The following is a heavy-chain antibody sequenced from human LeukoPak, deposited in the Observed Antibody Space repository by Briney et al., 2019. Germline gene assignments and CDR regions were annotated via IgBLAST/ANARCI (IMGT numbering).Heavy chain of an antibody. CDR3: AREIRVTTDAFDI. CDR1: GGSFSGYY. J-gene: IGHJ3*02. V-gene: IGHV4-34*01. Sequence: SETLPLTCAVYGGSFSGYYWSWIRQPPGKGLEWIGEINHSGSTNYNPSLKSRVTISVDTSKNQFSLKLSSVTAADTAVYYCAREIRVTTDAFDIWGQGTMVTVSS. D-gene: IGHD2-21*02. CDR2: INHSGST.